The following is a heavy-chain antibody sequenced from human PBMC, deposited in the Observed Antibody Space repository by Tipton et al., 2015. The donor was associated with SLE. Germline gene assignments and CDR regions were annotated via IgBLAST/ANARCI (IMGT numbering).Heavy chain of an antibody. CDR2: INHSGST. V-gene: IGHV4-34*01. Sequence: TLSLTCAVYGGSFSGYYWSWIRQPPGKGLEWIGEINHSGSTNHNPSLKSRVTISVDTSKNQFSLKLNSVAAVDTAVYYCARLGDNDFWSGYYGGWYFDLWGRGTLVTVSS. D-gene: IGHD3-3*01. J-gene: IGHJ2*01. CDR1: GGSFSGYY. CDR3: ARLGDNDFWSGYYGGWYFDL.